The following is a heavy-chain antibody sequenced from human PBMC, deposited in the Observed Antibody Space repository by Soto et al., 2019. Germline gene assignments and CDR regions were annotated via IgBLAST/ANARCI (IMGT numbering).Heavy chain of an antibody. D-gene: IGHD3-10*01. J-gene: IGHJ3*02. Sequence: EVPLVESGGDLVKPGGSLRLSCAASGFTFSNAYMNWVRQAPGKGLEWVGRVKSKSAGGTTDHAAPVKGRFTISRDDSKNTMYLQMNSLKTEDTAVYYCTTSERGAFEIWGQGTMVTVSS. CDR2: VKSKSAGGTT. CDR1: GFTFSNAY. V-gene: IGHV3-15*01. CDR3: TTSERGAFEI.